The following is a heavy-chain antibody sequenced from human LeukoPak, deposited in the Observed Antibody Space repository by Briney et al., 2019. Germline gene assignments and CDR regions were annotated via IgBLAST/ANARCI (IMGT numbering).Heavy chain of an antibody. CDR1: GGSFSGYY. CDR2: INHSGST. Sequence: SETLSLTCAVYGGSFSGYYWSWIRQPPGKGLEWTGEINHSGSTNYNPSLKSRVTISVDTSKNQFSLKLSSVTAADTAVYYCAREEYWGQGTLVTVSS. V-gene: IGHV4-34*01. CDR3: AREEY. J-gene: IGHJ4*02.